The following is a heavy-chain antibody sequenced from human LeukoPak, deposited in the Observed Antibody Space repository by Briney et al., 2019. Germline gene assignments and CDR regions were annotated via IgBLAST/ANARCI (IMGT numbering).Heavy chain of an antibody. CDR2: IYYSGSA. D-gene: IGHD3-9*01. CDR1: GGSISSSSYY. V-gene: IGHV4-39*07. Sequence: SETLSLTCTVSGGSISSSSYYWGWIRQPPGKGLEWIGSIYYSGSAYYNPSLKSRVTISVDTSKNQFSLKLSSVSAADTAVYYCAGCFYDILTGYYSGEDSWGQGTLVTVSS. CDR3: AGCFYDILTGYYSGEDS. J-gene: IGHJ4*02.